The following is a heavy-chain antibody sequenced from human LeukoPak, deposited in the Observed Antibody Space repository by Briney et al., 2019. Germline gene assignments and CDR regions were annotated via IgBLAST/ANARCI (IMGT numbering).Heavy chain of an antibody. D-gene: IGHD1-14*01. V-gene: IGHV1-69*13. Sequence: SVTVFCRASGGIFSRHTISWVRQSPGQGLEWMGGITPMFGTSNYAQKFQGRVTITADESTSTAYMELSSLRSEDTAVYYCARDSSEFRSLLFHWGQGTLVTVSS. CDR1: GGIFSRHT. CDR3: ARDSSEFRSLLFH. CDR2: ITPMFGTS. J-gene: IGHJ1*01.